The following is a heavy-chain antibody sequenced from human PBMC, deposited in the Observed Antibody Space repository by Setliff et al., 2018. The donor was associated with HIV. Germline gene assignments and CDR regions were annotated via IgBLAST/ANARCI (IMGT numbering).Heavy chain of an antibody. J-gene: IGHJ5*02. D-gene: IGHD6-13*01. Sequence: PGGSLRPSCAASGFAFSGHQMSWVRQAPGKGLEWVAKIKQDGSEKYYVDSVKGRFTISRDNAKNSLYLQMNSLRAEDTAVYYCARGPLSSSWYNWFDPWGQGTLVTVSS. CDR2: IKQDGSEK. CDR1: GFAFSGHQ. V-gene: IGHV3-7*01. CDR3: ARGPLSSSWYNWFDP.